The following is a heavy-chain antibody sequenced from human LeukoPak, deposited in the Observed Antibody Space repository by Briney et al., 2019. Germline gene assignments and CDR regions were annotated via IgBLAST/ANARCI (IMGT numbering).Heavy chain of an antibody. CDR1: GYTFTNYW. Sequence: GESLKISCKGSGYTFTNYWIGWVRQMPGKGLEWMGIIYPGDSNTRYSPSFQGQVTISADKSISTAYLQWSSLKASDAAMYYCARRGRYYGGNDEYFQHWGQGTLVTVSS. CDR2: IYPGDSNT. J-gene: IGHJ1*01. V-gene: IGHV5-51*01. CDR3: ARRGRYYGGNDEYFQH. D-gene: IGHD4-23*01.